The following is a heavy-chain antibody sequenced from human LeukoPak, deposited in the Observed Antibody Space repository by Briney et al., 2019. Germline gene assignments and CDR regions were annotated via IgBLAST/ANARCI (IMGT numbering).Heavy chain of an antibody. CDR2: ISSNGGST. D-gene: IGHD3-10*01. V-gene: IGHV3-64D*08. CDR3: VKDQGSGSGRSYDFDY. J-gene: IGHJ4*02. Sequence: GGSVRLSCSASGFTFSSYAMHWVRQAPGKGLEFVSAISSNGGSTHYADSVKGRFTISRDNPKNTLYLQMSSLRAEDTAVYYCVKDQGSGSGRSYDFDYWGQGTLVIVSS. CDR1: GFTFSSYA.